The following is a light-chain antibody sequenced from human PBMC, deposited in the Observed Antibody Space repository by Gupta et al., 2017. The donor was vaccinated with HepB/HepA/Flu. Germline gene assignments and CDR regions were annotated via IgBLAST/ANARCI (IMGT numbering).Light chain of an antibody. J-gene: IGKJ4*01. Sequence: DIVMPQSHDSLAVSLGGRATINCKSSRSVLYPSNSKNHLSWYQQKSGQPPKLLIYWASTRESGVPDRFSGSGSGTDFTLTISSLQAEDVAVYFCQQFYSIPFTFGQGTKVEIK. CDR2: WAS. V-gene: IGKV4-1*01. CDR3: QQFYSIPFT. CDR1: RSVLYPSNSKNH.